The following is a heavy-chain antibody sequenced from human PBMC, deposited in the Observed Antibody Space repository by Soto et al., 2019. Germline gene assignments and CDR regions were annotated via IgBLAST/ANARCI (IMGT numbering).Heavy chain of an antibody. D-gene: IGHD4-17*01. CDR2: IKQDGSEK. CDR1: GCTFSSYG. CDR3: ARAYDGGWSDFDY. V-gene: IGHV3-7*01. Sequence: GGALRLSCAASGCTFSSYGMHWVRQTPGKGLEWVANIKQDGSEKYYVDSVKGRFTISRDNAKNSLYLQMNSLRAEGTAVYYCARAYDGGWSDFDYWGQGTLVTVSS. J-gene: IGHJ4*02.